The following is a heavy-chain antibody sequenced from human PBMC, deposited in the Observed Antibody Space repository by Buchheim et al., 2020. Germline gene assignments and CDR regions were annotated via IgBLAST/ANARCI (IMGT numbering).Heavy chain of an antibody. Sequence: QVQLQESGPGLVKPSQTLSLTCAVSGDSISSGLYCWTWIRQPPGKGLEWIGYIDYRGSTYYNPSLKSRVSISVDTSKSQFSLKLSSVTAADTAVYYCARLGGWRYGMDVWGQGTT. CDR2: IDYRGST. D-gene: IGHD2-15*01. CDR3: ARLGGWRYGMDV. V-gene: IGHV4-30-4*07. CDR1: GDSISSGLYC. J-gene: IGHJ6*02.